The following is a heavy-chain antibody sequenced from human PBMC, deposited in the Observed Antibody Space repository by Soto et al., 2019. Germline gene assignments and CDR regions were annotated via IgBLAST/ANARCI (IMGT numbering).Heavy chain of an antibody. CDR2: ISSSSQNI. CDR3: ARDQSRGQVFYYYMDV. D-gene: IGHD3-10*01. J-gene: IGHJ6*03. CDR1: EFTFSTYA. V-gene: IGHV3-48*01. Sequence: EVQLVESGGGLVQPGGSLRLSCAASEFTFSTYAMNWVRQAPGKGLVWVSYISSSSQNIRYADSVKGRFTISRDKAKNSLYLQMNSLRAEDTAVYYCARDQSRGQVFYYYMDVWGKGTTVTVSS.